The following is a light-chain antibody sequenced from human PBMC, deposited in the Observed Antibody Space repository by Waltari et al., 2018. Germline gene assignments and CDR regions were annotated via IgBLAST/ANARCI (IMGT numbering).Light chain of an antibody. CDR2: WAS. V-gene: IGKV4-1*01. J-gene: IGKJ4*01. CDR1: QSVFYSSNNKNY. Sequence: DIAMTQSPDSLAVSLAARATITCRSSQSVFYSSNNKNYLAWYQQKPGKPPKLLIYWASTRESGVPDRFSGSGSGTDFSLTISSLQAEDVAVYYCQQYYINPLTFGGGTKVEIK. CDR3: QQYYINPLT.